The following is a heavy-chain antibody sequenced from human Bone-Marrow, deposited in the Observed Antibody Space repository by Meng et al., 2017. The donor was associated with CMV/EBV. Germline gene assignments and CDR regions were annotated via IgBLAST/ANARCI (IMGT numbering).Heavy chain of an antibody. J-gene: IGHJ3*02. Sequence: GGSLRISCAASGFTFSSYAMHWVRQAPGKGLEWVAVISYDGSNKYYADSVKGRFTISRDNSKNTLYLQMNSLRAEDTAVYYCAREGLEDAFDIWGQGTMVTVSS. CDR1: GFTFSSYA. CDR2: ISYDGSNK. V-gene: IGHV3-30*04. CDR3: AREGLEDAFDI. D-gene: IGHD3/OR15-3a*01.